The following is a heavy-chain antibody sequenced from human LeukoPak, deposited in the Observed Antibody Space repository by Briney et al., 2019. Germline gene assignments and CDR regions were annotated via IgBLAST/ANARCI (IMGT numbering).Heavy chain of an antibody. V-gene: IGHV4-59*08. Sequence: SETLALTCTVSGGPISSYYWSWIRQPPGKGLEWIGYIYYSGSTNYNPSLKSRVTISVDTSKNQFSLKLSSVTAADTAVYYCAASAPYVSSGRVDYWGQGTLVTVSS. D-gene: IGHD3-22*01. J-gene: IGHJ4*02. CDR2: IYYSGST. CDR3: AASAPYVSSGRVDY. CDR1: GGPISSYY.